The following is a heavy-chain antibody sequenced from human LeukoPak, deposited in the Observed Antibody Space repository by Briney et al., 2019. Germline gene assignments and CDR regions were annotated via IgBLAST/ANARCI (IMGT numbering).Heavy chain of an antibody. Sequence: VASVKVSCKASGGTFSSYAISWVRQAPGQGLEWMGWINPKSGGTNYAQKFQDRVTMTRDTSISTAYMELSSLKSDDTAVYYCARIVVVTAIGSNWFDPWGQGTLVTVSS. CDR3: ARIVVVTAIGSNWFDP. J-gene: IGHJ5*02. D-gene: IGHD2-21*02. CDR1: GGTFSSYA. CDR2: INPKSGGT. V-gene: IGHV1-2*02.